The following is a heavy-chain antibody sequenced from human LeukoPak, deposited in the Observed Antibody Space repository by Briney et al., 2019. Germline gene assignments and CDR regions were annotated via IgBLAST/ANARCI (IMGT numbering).Heavy chain of an antibody. J-gene: IGHJ4*02. CDR2: IYYSGST. V-gene: IGHV4-39*07. CDR3: ARDDYGFDY. CDR1: GGSISSSSYY. D-gene: IGHD4/OR15-4a*01. Sequence: PSETLSLTCTVSGGSISSSSYYWGWIRQPPGKGLEWIGSIYYSGSTYYNPSLKSRVTISVDTSKNQFSLKLSSVTAADTAVYYCARDDYGFDYWGQGTLVTVSS.